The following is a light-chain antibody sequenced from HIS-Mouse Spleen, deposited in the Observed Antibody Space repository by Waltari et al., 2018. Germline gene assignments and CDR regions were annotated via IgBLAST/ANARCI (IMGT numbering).Light chain of an antibody. J-gene: IGLJ2*01. Sequence: QSALTQPASVSGSPGQSITISCTGTSRHVGGYTYVSWYQQHPGKAPKLMIYEVSNRPSGVSNRFSGSKSGNTASLTISGLQAEDEADYYCSSYTSSSTLVFGGGTKLTVL. CDR3: SSYTSSSTLV. CDR2: EVS. CDR1: SRHVGGYTY. V-gene: IGLV2-14*01.